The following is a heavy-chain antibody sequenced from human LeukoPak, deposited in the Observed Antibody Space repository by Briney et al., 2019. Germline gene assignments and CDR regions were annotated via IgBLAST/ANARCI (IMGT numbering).Heavy chain of an antibody. CDR1: VGTFSSYA. J-gene: IGHJ3*02. Sequence: ASVKVSCKASVGTFSSYAISCVRQAPGQGLEWMGRIIPIFGTANYAQKFQGRVTITTDESTSTAYLELSSLRSEDTAVYYCARDLGFVGYAFDIWGQGTMVTVSS. CDR3: ARDLGFVGYAFDI. D-gene: IGHD3-16*01. V-gene: IGHV1-69*05. CDR2: IIPIFGTA.